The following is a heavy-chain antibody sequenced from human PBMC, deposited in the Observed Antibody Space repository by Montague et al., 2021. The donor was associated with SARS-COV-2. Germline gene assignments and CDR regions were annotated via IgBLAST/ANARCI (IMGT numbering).Heavy chain of an antibody. CDR3: AKDIQQYSYYYGMDV. Sequence: SLRLSCAASGFTFDDYAMHWVRQAPGKGLEWVSLISWDGGSTYYADSVKGRFTISGDNSKNSLYLQMNSLRAEDTALYYCAKDIQQYSYYYGMDVWGQGTTVTVSS. CDR1: GFTFDDYA. V-gene: IGHV3-43D*03. D-gene: IGHD5-18*01. CDR2: ISWDGGST. J-gene: IGHJ6*02.